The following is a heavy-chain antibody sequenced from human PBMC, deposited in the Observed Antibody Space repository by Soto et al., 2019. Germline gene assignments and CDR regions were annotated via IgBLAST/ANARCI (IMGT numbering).Heavy chain of an antibody. CDR3: ASVYSSSWYEGPTHAFDI. D-gene: IGHD6-13*01. J-gene: IGHJ3*02. V-gene: IGHV4-34*01. CDR1: GGSFSGYY. Sequence: QVQLQQWGAGLLKPSETLSLTCAVYGGSFSGYYWSWIRQPPGKGLEWIGEINHSGSTNYNPSLKSRVTISVDTSKNQFSPKLSSVTAADTAVYYCASVYSSSWYEGPTHAFDIWGQGTMVTVSS. CDR2: INHSGST.